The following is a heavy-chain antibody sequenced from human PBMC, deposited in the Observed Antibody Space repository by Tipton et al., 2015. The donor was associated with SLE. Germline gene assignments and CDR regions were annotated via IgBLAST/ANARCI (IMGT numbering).Heavy chain of an antibody. D-gene: IGHD6-13*01. V-gene: IGHV3-30*04. Sequence: SLRLSCAASGFTFSSYAMHWVRQAPGKGLEGVAVISYDGSNKYYADSVKGRFTISRDNSKNTLYLQMNSLRAEDTAVYYCARRGRDSSSWYYFDYWGQGTLVTVSS. CDR1: GFTFSSYA. CDR2: ISYDGSNK. J-gene: IGHJ4*02. CDR3: ARRGRDSSSWYYFDY.